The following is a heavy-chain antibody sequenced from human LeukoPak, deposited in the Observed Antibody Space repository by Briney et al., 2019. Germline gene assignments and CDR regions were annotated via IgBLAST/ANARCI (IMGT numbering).Heavy chain of an antibody. CDR1: GHTFTGYY. CDR2: INANSGGT. V-gene: IGHV1-2*02. D-gene: IGHD6-13*01. Sequence: ASVRVSCKASGHTFTGYYMHWVRQAPGQGLEWMGWINANSGGTNYAQKFQGRVTMTRDTSISTAYMELSRLRSDDTALYYCARTLYIAAVPGGFDYWGQGTLVTVSS. CDR3: ARTLYIAAVPGGFDY. J-gene: IGHJ4*02.